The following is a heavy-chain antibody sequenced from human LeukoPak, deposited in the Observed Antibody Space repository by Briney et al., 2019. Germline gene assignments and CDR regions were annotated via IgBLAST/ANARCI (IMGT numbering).Heavy chain of an antibody. CDR1: GYSFTSYW. J-gene: IGHJ4*02. Sequence: LGESLKISCKGSGYSFTSYWIGWVRQMPGKGLEWMGIIYPGDSDTRYSPSFQGQVTISADKSISTAYLQWSSLKASDTAMYYCARRSDSSRKAYYFDYWGQGTLVTVSS. V-gene: IGHV5-51*01. CDR2: IYPGDSDT. D-gene: IGHD6-13*01. CDR3: ARRSDSSRKAYYFDY.